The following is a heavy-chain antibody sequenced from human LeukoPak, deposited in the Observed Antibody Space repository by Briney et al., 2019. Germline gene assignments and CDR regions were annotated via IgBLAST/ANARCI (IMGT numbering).Heavy chain of an antibody. CDR3: ARDIEAAGLFLDY. Sequence: GESLKISCAASGFTFSSYWMSRVRQAPGRGLEWVANMKYDGSEKYYVDSVKGRFTISRDNAKNSLYLQMNSLRAEDTAVYYCARDIEAAGLFLDYWGQGTLVTVSS. J-gene: IGHJ4*02. V-gene: IGHV3-7*01. D-gene: IGHD6-13*01. CDR2: MKYDGSEK. CDR1: GFTFSSYW.